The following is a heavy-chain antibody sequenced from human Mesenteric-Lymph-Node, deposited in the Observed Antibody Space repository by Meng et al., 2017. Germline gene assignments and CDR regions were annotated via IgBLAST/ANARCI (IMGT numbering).Heavy chain of an antibody. CDR2: IWYDGSNK. CDR3: AKDLRYSSGWYQYYFDY. Sequence: GGSLRLSCAASGFTFSSYGMHWVRQAPGKGLEWVAVIWYDGSNKYYADSVKGRFTISRDNSKNTLYLQMNSLRAEDTAVYYCAKDLRYSSGWYQYYFDYWGQGNLVNVSS. V-gene: IGHV3-33*06. D-gene: IGHD6-19*01. CDR1: GFTFSSYG. J-gene: IGHJ4*02.